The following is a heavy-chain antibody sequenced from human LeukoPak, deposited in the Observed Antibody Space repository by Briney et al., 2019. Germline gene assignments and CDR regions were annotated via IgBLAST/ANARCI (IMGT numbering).Heavy chain of an antibody. D-gene: IGHD3-9*01. CDR2: ISSSSTTI. J-gene: IGHJ4*02. Sequence: GGSLRLPCAASGFTFSSYSMNWVRQAPGKGLEWVSYISSSSTTIYYADSVKGRFTISRDNAKNSLYLQMNSLRAEDTAVYYCAGNYDILTGYPWGQGTLVTVSS. V-gene: IGHV3-48*04. CDR3: AGNYDILTGYP. CDR1: GFTFSSYS.